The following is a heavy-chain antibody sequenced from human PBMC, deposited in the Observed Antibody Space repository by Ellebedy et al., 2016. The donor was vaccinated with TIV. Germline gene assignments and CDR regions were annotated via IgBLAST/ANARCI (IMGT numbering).Heavy chain of an antibody. J-gene: IGHJ3*02. CDR3: VKGDGYENKPGAFDI. Sequence: GGSLRLSCAASGFTFSSYAMSWVRQAPGKGLEWVSAISGSGGSTYYADSVKGRFTISRDNSKNTLYLQMSSLRAEDTAVYYCVKGDGYENKPGAFDIWGQGTMVTVSS. D-gene: IGHD5-24*01. V-gene: IGHV3-23*01. CDR2: ISGSGGST. CDR1: GFTFSSYA.